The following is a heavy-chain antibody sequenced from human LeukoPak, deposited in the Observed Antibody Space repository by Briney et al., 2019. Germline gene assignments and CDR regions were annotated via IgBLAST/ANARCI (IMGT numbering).Heavy chain of an antibody. J-gene: IGHJ5*02. Sequence: GGSLRLSCAASGFTFSSYSMNWVRQAPGKGLEWVSYISSSSSTIYYADSVKGRFTISRDNSKNTLYLQMNSLRAEDTAVYYCAKDPIGYCSGGSCYPWGQGTQVTVSS. D-gene: IGHD2-15*01. CDR3: AKDPIGYCSGGSCYP. CDR2: ISSSSSTI. V-gene: IGHV3-48*01. CDR1: GFTFSSYS.